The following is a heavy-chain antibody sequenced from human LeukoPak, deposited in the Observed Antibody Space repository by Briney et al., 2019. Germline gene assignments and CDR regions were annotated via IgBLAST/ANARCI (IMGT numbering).Heavy chain of an antibody. V-gene: IGHV3-15*01. CDR1: GLTSRNAW. J-gene: IGHJ5*02. D-gene: IGHD4-17*01. Sequence: GGSLRLSCSASGLTSRNAWMSWIRQAPGKGLEWVGRIKSQVDGGTTDYAAPVKGRFTVSRDDSKNALYLQMNSLRTEDTAVYYCATDLGDFGVSWGQGTLVTVSS. CDR2: IKSQVDGGTT. CDR3: ATDLGDFGVS.